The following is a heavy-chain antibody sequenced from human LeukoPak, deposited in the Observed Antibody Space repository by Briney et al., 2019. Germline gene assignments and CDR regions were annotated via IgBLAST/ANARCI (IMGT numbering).Heavy chain of an antibody. CDR3: ARPGGYTYGFFDY. V-gene: IGHV3-7*01. Sequence: GGSLRLSCAASGFTFSRYSMNWVRQAPGKGLEWVAHINQDTSEKYYVDSVKGRFTISRDNAKNSLYLQMNSLRVEDTAVYYCARPGGYTYGFFDYWGQGTLVTVSS. CDR2: INQDTSEK. J-gene: IGHJ4*02. CDR1: GFTFSRYS. D-gene: IGHD5-18*01.